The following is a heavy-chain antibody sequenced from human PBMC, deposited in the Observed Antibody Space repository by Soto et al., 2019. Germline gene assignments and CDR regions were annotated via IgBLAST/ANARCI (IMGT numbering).Heavy chain of an antibody. D-gene: IGHD2-8*01. CDR2: VRGNSYGA. J-gene: IGHJ5*02. Sequence: GGSLRLSCAASGFMFENYAMIWVRQAPGKGLEWVATVRGNSYGAYYADSVRGRFIISRDNSKNTMSLQLNSLRDDDTAIYYCAKGKSENGVDWLDPWGPGTLVTVS. V-gene: IGHV3-23*01. CDR1: GFMFENYA. CDR3: AKGKSENGVDWLDP.